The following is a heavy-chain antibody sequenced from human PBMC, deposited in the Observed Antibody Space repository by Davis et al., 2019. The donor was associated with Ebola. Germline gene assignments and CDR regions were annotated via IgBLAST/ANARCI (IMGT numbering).Heavy chain of an antibody. J-gene: IGHJ4*02. CDR2: ISGSGGSA. Sequence: PGGSLRLSCAASGFTFSSYAMSWVRQAPGKGLEWVSAISGSGGSAYYADSVKGRFTISRDNSKNTLYLQMNSLRAEDTAVYYCAKDPHWTDCGGDCPYDYWGQGTLVTVSS. V-gene: IGHV3-23*01. D-gene: IGHD2-21*01. CDR1: GFTFSSYA. CDR3: AKDPHWTDCGGDCPYDY.